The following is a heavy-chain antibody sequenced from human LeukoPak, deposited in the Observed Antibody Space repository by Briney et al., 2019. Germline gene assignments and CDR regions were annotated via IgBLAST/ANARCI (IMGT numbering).Heavy chain of an antibody. CDR2: ISSNGGST. CDR3: VKDWRAQQLVGG. D-gene: IGHD6-13*01. J-gene: IGHJ4*02. Sequence: AGGSLRLSCSASGFTFSSYAMHWVRQAPGKGLEYVSAISSNGGSTYYADSVKGRFAISRDNSKNTLYLQMSCLRAEDTAVYYCVKDWRAQQLVGGWGQGTLVTVSS. CDR1: GFTFSSYA. V-gene: IGHV3-64D*09.